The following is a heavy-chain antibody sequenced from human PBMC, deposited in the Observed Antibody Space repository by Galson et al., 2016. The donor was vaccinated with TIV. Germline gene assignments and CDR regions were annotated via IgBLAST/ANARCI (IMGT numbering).Heavy chain of an antibody. CDR2: IKDDGSDN. CDR1: GFAFSNYW. Sequence: SLRISCAASGFAFSNYWMSWVRQAPGKGLEWVANIKDDGSDNNYVDSVWGRFTISRDNAKNSLFLQINSLRVEDTAVYYCAREIPGGTTDLDCWGQGTLVTVSS. V-gene: IGHV3-7*01. J-gene: IGHJ4*02. CDR3: AREIPGGTTDLDC. D-gene: IGHD1-14*01.